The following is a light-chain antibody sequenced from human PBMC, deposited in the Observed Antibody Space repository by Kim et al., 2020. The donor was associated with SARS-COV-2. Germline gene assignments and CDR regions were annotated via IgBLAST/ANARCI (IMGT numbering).Light chain of an antibody. CDR2: GKN. V-gene: IGLV3-19*01. Sequence: LGQTVRITCQGDSLRSYYASWYQQKQGQAPVLVIYGKNNRPSGIPDRFSGSSSGNTASLTITGAQAEDEADYYCNSRDSSGNHLVFGGGTQLTVL. CDR3: NSRDSSGNHLV. J-gene: IGLJ2*01. CDR1: SLRSYY.